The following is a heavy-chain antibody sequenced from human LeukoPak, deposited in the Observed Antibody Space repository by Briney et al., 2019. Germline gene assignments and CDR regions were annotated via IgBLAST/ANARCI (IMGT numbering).Heavy chain of an antibody. CDR3: ARGLGYSSSSYDY. Sequence: GGSLRLSCAASGFTFSSYAMSWVRQAPGKGLEWVSYISSSGSTIYYADSVKGRFTISRDNAKNSLYLQMNSLRAEDTAVYYCARGLGYSSSSYDYWGQGTLVTVSS. V-gene: IGHV3-48*04. CDR1: GFTFSSYA. CDR2: ISSSGSTI. D-gene: IGHD6-6*01. J-gene: IGHJ4*02.